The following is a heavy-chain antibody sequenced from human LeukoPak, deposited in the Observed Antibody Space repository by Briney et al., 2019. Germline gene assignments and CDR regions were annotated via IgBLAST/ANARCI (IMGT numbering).Heavy chain of an antibody. V-gene: IGHV1-69*04. Sequence: ASVKVSCKATGGTFSSYAISWVRQAPGQGLEWMGRIIPILGIANYAQKFQGRVTITADKSTSTAYMELSSLRSEDTAVYYCARDDNIVATTPFDYWGQGTLVTVSS. D-gene: IGHD5-12*01. CDR1: GGTFSSYA. CDR3: ARDDNIVATTPFDY. J-gene: IGHJ4*02. CDR2: IIPILGIA.